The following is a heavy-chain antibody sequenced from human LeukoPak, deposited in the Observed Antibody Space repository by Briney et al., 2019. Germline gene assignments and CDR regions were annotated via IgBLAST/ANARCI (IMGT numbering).Heavy chain of an antibody. CDR2: IKQDGSEK. V-gene: IGHV3-7*01. D-gene: IGHD1-26*01. J-gene: IGHJ4*02. Sequence: GGALRLSCAASGFTFSSYWMSWVRHAPGNGLECGANIKQDGSEKYYVDSVKGRFTISRDNDKNSLYLQMNSLRAEDTAVYYCAREVVGATGFDYWGQGTLVTVSS. CDR1: GFTFSSYW. CDR3: AREVVGATGFDY.